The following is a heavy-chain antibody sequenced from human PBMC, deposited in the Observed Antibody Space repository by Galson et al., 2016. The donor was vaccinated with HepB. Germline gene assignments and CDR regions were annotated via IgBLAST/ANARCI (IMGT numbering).Heavy chain of an antibody. J-gene: IGHJ4*02. D-gene: IGHD6-19*01. CDR1: GYAFHTHS. V-gene: IGHV1-18*01. CDR2: ISTRTGNR. CDR3: ASDLTNYNGGWSMLDY. Sequence: SVKVSCKAPGYAFHTHSISWLRQAPGQRPEWMGWISTRTGNRDYAQKFQGRVTMTPDRATETVYMELRSLTSDDTAMYYCASDLTNYNGGWSMLDYCGQGTLVTVSS.